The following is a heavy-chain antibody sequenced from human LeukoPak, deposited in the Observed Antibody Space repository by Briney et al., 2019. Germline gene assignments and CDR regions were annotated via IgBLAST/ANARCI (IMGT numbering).Heavy chain of an antibody. J-gene: IGHJ4*02. V-gene: IGHV4-34*01. D-gene: IGHD6-19*01. Sequence: SETLSLTCAVYGGSFSGYYWSWIRQPPGKGLEWIGEINHSGSTNYNPSLKSRVTISVDTSKNQFSLRLSSVTAADTAAYYCARQGYSSGFYYFDYWGQGTLVTVSS. CDR3: ARQGYSSGFYYFDY. CDR1: GGSFSGYY. CDR2: INHSGST.